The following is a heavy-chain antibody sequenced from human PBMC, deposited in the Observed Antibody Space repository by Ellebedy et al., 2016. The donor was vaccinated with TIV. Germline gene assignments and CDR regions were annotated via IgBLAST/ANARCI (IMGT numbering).Heavy chain of an antibody. Sequence: GESLKISCAASGFTLSSYSMNWVRQAPGKGLEWVSSISSTSTYIYYADSVKGRFTISRDNAKNSLYLQMNSLRAEDTAVYYCAKHSVAATLGCFDHWGQGTLITVSS. CDR3: AKHSVAATLGCFDH. D-gene: IGHD6-19*01. CDR1: GFTLSSYS. J-gene: IGHJ4*02. V-gene: IGHV3-21*04. CDR2: ISSTSTYI.